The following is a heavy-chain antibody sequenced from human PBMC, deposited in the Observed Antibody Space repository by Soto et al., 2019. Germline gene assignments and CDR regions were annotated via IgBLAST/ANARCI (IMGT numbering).Heavy chain of an antibody. D-gene: IGHD3-3*01. J-gene: IGHJ6*03. CDR1: SGSFRSYY. V-gene: IGHV4-59*12. Sequence: SETLSLTCTVSSGSFRSYYWSWIRQPPGKGLEWIGYIYYSGSTNYNPSLKSRVTISVDTSKNQFSLKLSSVTAADTAVYYCARETYYDFWSGYYKDYYYYYYMDVWGKGTTVTVSS. CDR3: ARETYYDFWSGYYKDYYYYYYMDV. CDR2: IYYSGST.